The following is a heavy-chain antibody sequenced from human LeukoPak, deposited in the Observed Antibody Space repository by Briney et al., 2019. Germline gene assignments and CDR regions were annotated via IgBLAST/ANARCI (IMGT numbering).Heavy chain of an antibody. CDR3: ARGPTYYDFWSGYYW. Sequence: GGSLRLTCAASGFTFSTNSMNWVRQAPGKGLEWVSYISSTGGTIYYADSMKGRFTISRDNAKNSLYLQMNSLRAEDTAVYYCARGPTYYDFWSGYYWWGQGTLVTVSS. CDR2: ISSTGGTI. V-gene: IGHV3-48*04. D-gene: IGHD3-3*01. J-gene: IGHJ4*02. CDR1: GFTFSTNS.